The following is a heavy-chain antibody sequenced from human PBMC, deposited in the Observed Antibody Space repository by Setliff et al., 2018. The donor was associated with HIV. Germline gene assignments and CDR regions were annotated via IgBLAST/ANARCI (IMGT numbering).Heavy chain of an antibody. Sequence: SGPTLVNPTQTLTLTCTFSGFSLTTSGLCVSWIRHPPGKALEWLARIDWDDDKYYSTSLMTRLTISKDTSKNQVVLIMTNMNPVDTATYYCTRRSTGGYYDYWGQGTLGTVSS. CDR1: GFSLTTSGLC. D-gene: IGHD3-22*01. CDR2: IDWDDDK. J-gene: IGHJ4*02. CDR3: TRRSTGGYYDY. V-gene: IGHV2-70*11.